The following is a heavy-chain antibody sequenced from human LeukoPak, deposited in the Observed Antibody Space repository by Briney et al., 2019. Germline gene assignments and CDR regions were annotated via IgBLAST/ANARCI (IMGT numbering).Heavy chain of an antibody. CDR2: INPNSGGT. D-gene: IGHD6-19*01. J-gene: IGHJ6*02. Sequence: GSSVKVSCKASGGTFSSYAISWVRQAPGQGLEWMGWINPNSGGTNYAQKFQGWVTMTRDTSISTAYMELSRLRSDDTAVYYCARDRAVAGTFYYYYGMDVWGQGTTVTVSS. CDR3: ARDRAVAGTFYYYYGMDV. V-gene: IGHV1-2*04. CDR1: GGTFSSYA.